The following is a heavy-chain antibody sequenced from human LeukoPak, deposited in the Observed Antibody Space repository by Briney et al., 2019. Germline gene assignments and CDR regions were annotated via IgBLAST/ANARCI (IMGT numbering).Heavy chain of an antibody. J-gene: IGHJ6*03. Sequence: SETLSLTCTVSGGSISSDYWSWIRQPPGRGLEWIGSIYHSGSTYYNPSLKSRVTISVDTSKNQFYLKLSSVTAADTAVYYCARVWGYCSSTSCYYQSSYYYYYMDVWGKGTTVTVSS. CDR1: GGSISSDY. D-gene: IGHD2-2*01. CDR2: IYHSGST. V-gene: IGHV4-38-2*02. CDR3: ARVWGYCSSTSCYYQSSYYYYYMDV.